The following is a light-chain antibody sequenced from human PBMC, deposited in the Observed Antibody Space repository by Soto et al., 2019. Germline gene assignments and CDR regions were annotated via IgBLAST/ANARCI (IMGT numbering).Light chain of an antibody. J-gene: IGLJ1*01. CDR2: EVN. Sequence: QSVLTQPPSGSGSPGQSVSISCTGTSSDVGYYNYVSWYQQHPGKAPKLMIYEVNKRPSGVPDRFSGSKSGYTASLTVSGLQAEDEADYYCSSHAGYNNFYVFGTGTKVTVL. CDR1: SSDVGYYNY. CDR3: SSHAGYNNFYV. V-gene: IGLV2-8*01.